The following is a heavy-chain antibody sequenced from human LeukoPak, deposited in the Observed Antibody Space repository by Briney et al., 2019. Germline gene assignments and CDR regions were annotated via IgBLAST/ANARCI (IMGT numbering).Heavy chain of an antibody. CDR1: GFTFSSYA. D-gene: IGHD1-7*01. J-gene: IGHJ5*02. Sequence: QAGGSLRLSCAASGFTFSSYAMHWVRQAPGKGLEWVAVISYDGSATHYADSVKGRFTISRDNSKNTLYLQMNSLRTEDTAVYYCAKDYLGSRNYDPGWFDPWGQGTLVTVSS. CDR3: AKDYLGSRNYDPGWFDP. CDR2: ISYDGSAT. V-gene: IGHV3-30*04.